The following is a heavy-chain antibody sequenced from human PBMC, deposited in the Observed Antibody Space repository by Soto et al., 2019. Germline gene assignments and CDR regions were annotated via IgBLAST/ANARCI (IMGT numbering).Heavy chain of an antibody. D-gene: IGHD2-21*01. CDR1: GFSFSLYT. J-gene: IGHJ4*02. Sequence: EVQLVQSGGGLVKPGGSLRLSCAASGFSFSLYTMNWVRQAPGKGLEWVASIDSGSSTIHYAESMKGRFTISRDNAKKSLYLQMNSLRAEDTAVYYCASARVVAMLPDIYWGQGTLVTVSS. CDR2: IDSGSSTI. CDR3: ASARVVAMLPDIY. V-gene: IGHV3-21*02.